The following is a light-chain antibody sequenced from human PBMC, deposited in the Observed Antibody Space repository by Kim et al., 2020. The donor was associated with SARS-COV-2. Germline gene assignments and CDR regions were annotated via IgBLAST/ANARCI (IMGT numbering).Light chain of an antibody. CDR2: DVS. CDR1: SSDVGGYNY. V-gene: IGLV2-14*01. Sequence: QSVLTQPASVSGSPGQSITISCTGTSSDVGGYNYVSWYQQHPGKAPKLMIYDVSKRPSGVSNRFSGSKSGNTASLTISGLQAEDEADYYGSSYTSSSTYVVGTGT. J-gene: IGLJ1*01. CDR3: SSYTSSSTYV.